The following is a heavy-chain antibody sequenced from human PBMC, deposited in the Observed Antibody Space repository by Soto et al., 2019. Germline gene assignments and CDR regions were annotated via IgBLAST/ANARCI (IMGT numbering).Heavy chain of an antibody. CDR1: GFTFSSYG. CDR2: SSATGAGT. J-gene: IGHJ5*01. V-gene: IGHV3-23*01. Sequence: EVQLLESGGGLVQPGGSLRLSCAASGFTFSSYGMTWVRQAPGKGLEWVSFSSATGAGTYYADSVKGRFTISRDNSKNTLYLQMTSLRADDTAVYYCAKDRRAGGNYGFYYDSWGQGALVIVSS. D-gene: IGHD1-7*01. CDR3: AKDRRAGGNYGFYYDS.